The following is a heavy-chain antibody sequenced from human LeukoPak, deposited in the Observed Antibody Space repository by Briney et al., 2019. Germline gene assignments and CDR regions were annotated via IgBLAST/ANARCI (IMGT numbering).Heavy chain of an antibody. J-gene: IGHJ4*02. CDR1: GGSISSYY. CDR2: IYYSGST. Sequence: ESGPTLVKPSETLSLTCTVSGGSISSYYWSWIRQPPGKGLEWIGYIYYSGSTNYNPSLKSRVTISVDTSKNQFSLKLSSVTAADTAVYYCARTSLWFGEPFDYWGQGTLVTVSS. V-gene: IGHV4-59*08. D-gene: IGHD3-10*01. CDR3: ARTSLWFGEPFDY.